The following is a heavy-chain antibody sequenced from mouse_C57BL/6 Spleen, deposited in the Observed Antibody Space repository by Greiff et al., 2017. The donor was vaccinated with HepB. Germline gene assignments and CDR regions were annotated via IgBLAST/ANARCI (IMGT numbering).Heavy chain of an antibody. CDR3: ARYAPRYFDV. V-gene: IGHV1-64*01. J-gene: IGHJ1*03. CDR1: GYTFTSYW. CDR2: IHPNRGST. Sequence: VQLQQPGAELVKPGASVKLSCKASGYTFTSYWMHWVKQRPGQGLEWIGMIHPNRGSTNYNEKFKSKATLTVDKSSSTAYMQLSSLTSEDSAVYYCARYAPRYFDVWGTGTTVTVSS. D-gene: IGHD6-5*01.